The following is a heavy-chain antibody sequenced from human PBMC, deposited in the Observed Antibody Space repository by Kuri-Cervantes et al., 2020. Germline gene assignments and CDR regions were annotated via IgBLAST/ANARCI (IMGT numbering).Heavy chain of an antibody. D-gene: IGHD5-18*01. J-gene: IGHJ2*01. CDR1: GFTFSSYW. CDR3: ARSGYSYYPNWYFDL. Sequence: LSLTCAASGFTFSSYWMSWVRQAPGKGLEWVANIKQDGSEKYYVDSVKGRFTISRDNAKNSLYLQMNSLRAEDTAVYYCARSGYSYYPNWYFDLWGRGTLVTVSS. CDR2: IKQDGSEK. V-gene: IGHV3-7*01.